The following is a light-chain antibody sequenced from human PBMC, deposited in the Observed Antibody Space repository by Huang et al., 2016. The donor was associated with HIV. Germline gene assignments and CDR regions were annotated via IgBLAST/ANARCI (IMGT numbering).Light chain of an antibody. Sequence: DVVMTPSQLSLPVTLGQPASISCRSSQSLVHSDGNTYLNWFQQRPGQSPRRLIYKVSNRDSGVPDRFSGSGSGTDFTLKISRVEAEDVGVYYCMQGTHWPPYTFGQGTKLEIK. CDR2: KVS. V-gene: IGKV2-30*02. CDR1: QSLVHSDGNTY. J-gene: IGKJ2*01. CDR3: MQGTHWPPYT.